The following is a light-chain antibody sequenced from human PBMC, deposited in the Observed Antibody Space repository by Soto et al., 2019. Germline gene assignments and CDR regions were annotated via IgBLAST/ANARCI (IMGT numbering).Light chain of an antibody. CDR3: HQYDGSPYT. J-gene: IGKJ2*01. Sequence: EIVLTQSPGPLSFSPGERVTLSCRASQSVSSSYFAWYQQKPGQAPRLLIYGASSRATGIPDRFSGTGSGTDFTLTISSLEPEDFAVYYCHQYDGSPYTFGQGTKLEIK. V-gene: IGKV3-20*01. CDR2: GAS. CDR1: QSVSSSY.